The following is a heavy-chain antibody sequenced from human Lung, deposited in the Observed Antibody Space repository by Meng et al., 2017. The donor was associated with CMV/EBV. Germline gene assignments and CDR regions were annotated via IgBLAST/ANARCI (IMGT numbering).Heavy chain of an antibody. J-gene: IGHJ6*02. CDR1: GFTVSTNY. Sequence: GGSLRLXXAASGFTVSTNYMSWVRRAPGKGLEWVSIIYSGGSTYYADSVGGRFTISRDNSKNTLYLQMNSLRAEDTAVYFCARSNDYYYYGMDVWGQGPTVTVSS. V-gene: IGHV3-53*01. CDR2: IYSGGST. CDR3: ARSNDYYYYGMDV.